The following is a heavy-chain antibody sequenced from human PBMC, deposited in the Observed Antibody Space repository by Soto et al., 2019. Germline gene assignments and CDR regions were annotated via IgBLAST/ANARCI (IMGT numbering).Heavy chain of an antibody. CDR2: ISHSGST. V-gene: IGHV4-31*03. J-gene: IGHJ4*02. CDR1: GGSISSAAYY. Sequence: QVQLQESGPGLVKPSQTLSLTCTVSGGSISSAAYYWSWIRQHPGKGLEWIGYISHSGSTYYNPSLKARVIISVDTSENQFSLSLTSVTAAGTAVYYCARKYTYGSTFFDWWGQGALGTVSS. CDR3: ARKYTYGSTFFDW. D-gene: IGHD5-18*01.